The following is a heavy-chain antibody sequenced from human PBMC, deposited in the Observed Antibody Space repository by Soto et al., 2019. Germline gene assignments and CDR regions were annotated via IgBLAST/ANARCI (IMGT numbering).Heavy chain of an antibody. CDR1: GGTFSTYT. CDR2: IIPIIGII. J-gene: IGHJ5*02. Sequence: ASVKVSCKASGGTFSTYTITWVRQAPGQGLEWMGRIIPIIGIINYAQKFQGRVTITADKFTGTAYMELTRLRSDDTAVYYCAGDPDSHYNDSHAFPYSSGQGSLVIVSS. CDR3: AGDPDSHYNDSHAFPYS. V-gene: IGHV1-69*04. D-gene: IGHD3-22*01.